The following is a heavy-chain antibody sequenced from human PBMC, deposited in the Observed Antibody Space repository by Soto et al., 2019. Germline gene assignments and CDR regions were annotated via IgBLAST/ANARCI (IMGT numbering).Heavy chain of an antibody. D-gene: IGHD3-16*01. CDR2: IIPIFGTA. Sequence: QVQLVQSGAEVQKPGSSVKVSCKASGGTFSSYAISWVRQAPGQGLERMGGIIPIFGTANYAQKFQGRVTITADESTSTAYMELSSLRSEDTAVYYCARDGVTLPSYYYYGMDVWGQGTTVTVSS. J-gene: IGHJ6*02. CDR3: ARDGVTLPSYYYYGMDV. V-gene: IGHV1-69*01. CDR1: GGTFSSYA.